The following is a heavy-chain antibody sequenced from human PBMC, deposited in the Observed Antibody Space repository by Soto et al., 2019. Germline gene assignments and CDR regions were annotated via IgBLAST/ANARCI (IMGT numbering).Heavy chain of an antibody. Sequence: QVQLVESGGGVVQPGRSLRLSCAASGFTFSTYGMHWVRQAPGRGLEWVAAIWYDGSNKYYADSVKGRFTISRDNSKNTLYLQKNSLRAEDTARYYCARISISGDISAWLPGYWCQGTLVTVSS. CDR3: ARISISGDISAWLPGY. V-gene: IGHV3-33*01. CDR1: GFTFSTYG. J-gene: IGHJ4*02. CDR2: IWYDGSNK. D-gene: IGHD3-16*02.